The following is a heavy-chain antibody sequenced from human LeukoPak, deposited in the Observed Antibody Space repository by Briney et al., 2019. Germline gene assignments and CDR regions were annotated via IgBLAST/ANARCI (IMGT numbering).Heavy chain of an antibody. J-gene: IGHJ6*03. V-gene: IGHV4-4*07. CDR2: IYTSGST. D-gene: IGHD3-10*01. Sequence: SETLSLTCTVSGGSISSYYWSWIRQPAGKGLEWIGRIYTSGSTNYNPSLKSRVTMSVDTSKNQFSLKLSSVTAADTAVYYCARGITMVRGVIPKTYYYMDVWGKGTTVTIFS. CDR3: ARGITMVRGVIPKTYYYMDV. CDR1: GGSISSYY.